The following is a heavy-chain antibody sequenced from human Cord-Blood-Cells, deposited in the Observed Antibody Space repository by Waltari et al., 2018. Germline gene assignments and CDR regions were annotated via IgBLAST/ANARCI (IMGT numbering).Heavy chain of an antibody. Sequence: QLQLVQSGAEVKKPGASVKVSCKASGYTFTGYYMHWVRQAPGQGLEWMGSLNPNSGNTNYAQKFQGRVTMTRDTSISTAYMELSRLGSDDTAVYYCARDQEVLFDYWGQGTLVTVSS. J-gene: IGHJ4*02. CDR1: GYTFTGYY. CDR2: LNPNSGNT. V-gene: IGHV1-2*02. CDR3: ARDQEVLFDY.